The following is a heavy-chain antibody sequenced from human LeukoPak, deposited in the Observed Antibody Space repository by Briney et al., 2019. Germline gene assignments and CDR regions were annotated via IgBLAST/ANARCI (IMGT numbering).Heavy chain of an antibody. J-gene: IGHJ5*02. D-gene: IGHD6-19*01. CDR1: GYTFTGYY. CDR3: AREGIAVAGTDWFDP. Sequence: ASVKVSCKASGYTFTGYYMHWVRQAPGRGLEWMGWINPNSGGTNYAQKFQGRVTMTRDTSISTAYMELSRLRSDDTAVYYCAREGIAVAGTDWFDPWGQGTLVTVSS. V-gene: IGHV1-2*02. CDR2: INPNSGGT.